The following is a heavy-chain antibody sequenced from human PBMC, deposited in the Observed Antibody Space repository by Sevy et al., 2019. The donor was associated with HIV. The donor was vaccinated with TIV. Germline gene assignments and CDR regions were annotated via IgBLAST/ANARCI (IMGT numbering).Heavy chain of an antibody. CDR1: GFTFSSYA. Sequence: GGSLRLSCAASGFTFSSYAMSWVRQAPGKGLEWVSDISGSGGSTYYADSVKGRFTISRDNSKNTLYLQMNSLRAEDTAVYYCAKDHDYGDYLTGPDYWGQGTLVTVSS. V-gene: IGHV3-23*01. CDR2: ISGSGGST. J-gene: IGHJ4*02. CDR3: AKDHDYGDYLTGPDY. D-gene: IGHD4-17*01.